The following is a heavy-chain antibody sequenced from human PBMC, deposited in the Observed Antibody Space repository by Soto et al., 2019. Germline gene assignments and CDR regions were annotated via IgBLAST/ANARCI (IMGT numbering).Heavy chain of an antibody. J-gene: IGHJ3*02. CDR3: AYGCSNYPDDGFDI. CDR2: ISAYNGNT. CDR1: GYTFTSYC. Sequence: GASVKVSCKASGYTFTSYCISWVLQAPGQGLEWMGWISAYNGNTNYAQKLQGRVTMTTDTSTSTAYMELRSLRSDDTAVYYCAYGCSNYPDDGFDIWGQGTMVTVSS. D-gene: IGHD2-2*01. V-gene: IGHV1-18*04.